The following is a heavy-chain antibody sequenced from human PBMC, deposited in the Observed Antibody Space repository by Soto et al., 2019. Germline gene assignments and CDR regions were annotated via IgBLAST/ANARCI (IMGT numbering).Heavy chain of an antibody. V-gene: IGHV4-59*08. J-gene: IGHJ5*02. CDR2: ISNSGST. D-gene: IGHD1-20*01. CDR1: GASISSYY. Sequence: QVQLQESGPGLVKPWETLSLTCTVSGASISSYYWTWIRQPPGKGLEWIGYISNSGSTYYNPSLKSRVNIRVDTSKNHFSLILTSVTAADTAVYYCARLRPMTGTTDWFDPWGKGTLVTVSS. CDR3: ARLRPMTGTTDWFDP.